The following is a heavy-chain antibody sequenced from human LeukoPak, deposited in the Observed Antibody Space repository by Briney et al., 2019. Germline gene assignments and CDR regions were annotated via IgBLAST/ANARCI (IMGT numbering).Heavy chain of an antibody. V-gene: IGHV3-66*04. CDR1: GLTVSGNL. D-gene: IGHD3-22*01. CDR2: IYRDGTT. J-gene: IGHJ4*02. CDR3: AKLRPHDMEDY. Sequence: PGGSLRLSCAASGLTVSGNLMSWVRQAPGKGLEWVSVIYRDGTTYYTDSVKGRFTIPRDNSKNTLYLQMNSLRAEDTAIYYCAKLRPHDMEDYWGQGTLVTVSS.